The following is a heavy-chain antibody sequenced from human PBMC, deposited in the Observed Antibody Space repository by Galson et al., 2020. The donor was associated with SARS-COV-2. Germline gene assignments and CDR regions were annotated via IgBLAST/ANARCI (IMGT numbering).Heavy chain of an antibody. CDR3: ARDNYDSSGYSFGFDY. V-gene: IGHV3-30-3*01. CDR2: ISYDGSNK. D-gene: IGHD3-22*01. Sequence: GGSLRLSCAASGFTFSSYAMHWVRQAPGKGLEGVAVISYDGSNKYYADSVKGRFTISRDNSKNTLYLQMNSLRAEDTAVYYCARDNYDSSGYSFGFDYWGQGTLVTVSS. J-gene: IGHJ4*02. CDR1: GFTFSSYA.